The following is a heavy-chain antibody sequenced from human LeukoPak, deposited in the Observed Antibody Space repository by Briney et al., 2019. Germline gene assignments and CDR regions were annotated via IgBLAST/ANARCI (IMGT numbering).Heavy chain of an antibody. CDR1: GFTFNSYN. D-gene: IGHD6-6*01. J-gene: IGHJ3*02. Sequence: GGSLRLSCAASGFTFNSYNMNWVRQAPGKGLEWVSYISSSSTIYYADSVKGRFTTSRDSAKTSLFLQMNSLRDEDTAVYYCARAYSSSSGRDAFDSWGLGTLVTVSS. CDR3: ARAYSSSSGRDAFDS. CDR2: ISSSSTI. V-gene: IGHV3-48*02.